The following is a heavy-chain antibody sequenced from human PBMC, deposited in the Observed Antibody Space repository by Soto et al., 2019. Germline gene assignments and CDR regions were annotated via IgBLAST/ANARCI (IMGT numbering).Heavy chain of an antibody. J-gene: IGHJ4*02. V-gene: IGHV3-64D*06. D-gene: IGHD5-12*01. CDR3: VKSRGGNNFDFFD. CDR2: VRGNGDPP. Sequence: GGSLRLSCAASGFAFSSYALHWVRQAPGKGLEYISGVRGNGDPPFYTGSVKGRFTISRDTSKNTLYLQMTTLSADDTAVYYCVKSRGGNNFDFFDWGQGTLVTVSS. CDR1: GFAFSSYA.